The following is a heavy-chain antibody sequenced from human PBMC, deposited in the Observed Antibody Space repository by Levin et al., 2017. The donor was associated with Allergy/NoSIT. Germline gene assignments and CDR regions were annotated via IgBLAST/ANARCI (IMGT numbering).Heavy chain of an antibody. D-gene: IGHD4-23*01. CDR1: GFTFSSYA. CDR2: ISYDGSNK. J-gene: IGHJ4*02. CDR3: ARDGRDYGGNSFWVY. Sequence: GESLKISCAASGFTFSSYAMHWVRQAPGKGLEWVAVISYDGSNKYYADSVKGRFTISRDNSKNTLYLQMNSLRAEDTAVYYCARDGRDYGGNSFWVYWGQGTLVTVSS. V-gene: IGHV3-30-3*01.